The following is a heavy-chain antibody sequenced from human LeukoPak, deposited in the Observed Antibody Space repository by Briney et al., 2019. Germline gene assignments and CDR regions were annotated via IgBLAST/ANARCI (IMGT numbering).Heavy chain of an antibody. CDR1: GGSISSGSYY. J-gene: IGHJ6*03. V-gene: IGHV4-61*02. CDR3: ARGFVRTTVYMDV. D-gene: IGHD3-10*02. CDR2: IYTSGST. Sequence: PSETLSLTCTVSGGSISSGSYYWSWIRQPAGKGLEWIGRIYTSGSTNYNPSLKSRVTISVDTSKNQFSLKLSSVTAADTAVYYCARGFVRTTVYMDVWGKGTTVTISS.